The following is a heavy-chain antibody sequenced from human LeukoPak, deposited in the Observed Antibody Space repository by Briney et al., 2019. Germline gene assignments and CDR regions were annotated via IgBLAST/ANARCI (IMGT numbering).Heavy chain of an antibody. J-gene: IGHJ6*02. Sequence: GGSQRLSCAASGFTFSSYAMSWVRQAPGKGLEWVSAISGSGGSTYYADSVKGRFTISRDNSKNTLYLQMNSLRAEDTAVYYCAKDLKRSSGYYHYYYGMDVWGQGTTVTVSS. D-gene: IGHD3-22*01. CDR3: AKDLKRSSGYYHYYYGMDV. CDR1: GFTFSSYA. CDR2: ISGSGGST. V-gene: IGHV3-23*01.